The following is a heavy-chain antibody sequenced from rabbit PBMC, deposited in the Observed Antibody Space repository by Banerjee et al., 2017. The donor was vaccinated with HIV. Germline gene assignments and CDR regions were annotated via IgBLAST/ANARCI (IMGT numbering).Heavy chain of an antibody. CDR3: ARYSSGWDYFDL. V-gene: IGHV1S40*01. CDR2: IDTSSGST. J-gene: IGHJ4*01. D-gene: IGHD4-1*01. Sequence: QSLEESGGDLVKPEGSLTLSCTASGFSFSNKYVMCWVRQAPGKGLEWIGCIDTSSGSTWYASWAIGRFTISKASSTTVTLQMTYLTGADTATYFCARYSSGWDYFDLWGQGTLVTVS. CDR1: GFSFSNKYV.